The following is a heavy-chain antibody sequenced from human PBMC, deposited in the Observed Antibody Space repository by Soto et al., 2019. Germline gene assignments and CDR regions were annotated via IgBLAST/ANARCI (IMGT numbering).Heavy chain of an antibody. CDR3: ARGGTLKPFDP. D-gene: IGHD3-16*01. J-gene: IGHJ5*02. CDR1: GGTFSSYS. CDR2: ITPLYGTK. V-gene: IGHV1-69*12. Sequence: QVQLVQSGPEVKEPGSSVKVSCKTSGGTFSSYSLNWVRQAPGQGLEWMGVITPLYGTKNYAQRFRGRVTFAADESTSTVFMELTRATSDDTAVYFCARGGTLKPFDPWCQGTLVTVSS.